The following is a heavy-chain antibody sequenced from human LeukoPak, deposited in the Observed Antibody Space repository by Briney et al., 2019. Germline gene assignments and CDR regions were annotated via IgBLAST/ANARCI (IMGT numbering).Heavy chain of an antibody. CDR1: GGSISSYY. CDR2: IYTSGST. J-gene: IGHJ4*02. CDR3: ASTQTAPGYCSGGSCYWALDY. D-gene: IGHD2-15*01. Sequence: SETLSLTCTVSGGSISSYYWSWIRQPAGKGLEWIGRIYTSGSTNHNPSLKSRVTMSVDTSKNQFSLKLSSVTAADTAVYYCASTQTAPGYCSGGSCYWALDYWGQGTLVTVSS. V-gene: IGHV4-4*07.